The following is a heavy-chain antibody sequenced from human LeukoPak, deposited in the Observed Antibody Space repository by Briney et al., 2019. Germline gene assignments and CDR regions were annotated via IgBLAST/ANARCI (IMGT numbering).Heavy chain of an antibody. CDR3: ARGIESYGDYGY. D-gene: IGHD4-17*01. J-gene: IGHJ4*02. Sequence: SETLSLTCTVSGGSISGSYWSWIRQPPGKGLEWIAYMYNSGSTNYNPSLKSRVTISIDTSKNQFSLKLSSLTAADTAIYYCARGIESYGDYGYWGQGILVTISS. CDR1: GGSISGSY. V-gene: IGHV4-59*01. CDR2: MYNSGST.